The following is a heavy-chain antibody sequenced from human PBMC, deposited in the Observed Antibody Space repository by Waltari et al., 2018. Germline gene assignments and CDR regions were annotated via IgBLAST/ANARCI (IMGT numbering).Heavy chain of an antibody. Sequence: QITLKESGPTLVKTTQTLTLTCTFSGFSLSTSGVGVGWIRQPPGKALEWLALIYWNDDKSYSPSLKSRLTITKEPSKNQVVLTMTNMDPVDTATYYCAHIATVAIYSGSYPTPPDYWGQGTLVTVSS. D-gene: IGHD1-26*01. CDR3: AHIATVAIYSGSYPTPPDY. CDR1: GFSLSTSGVG. CDR2: IYWNDDK. V-gene: IGHV2-5*01. J-gene: IGHJ4*02.